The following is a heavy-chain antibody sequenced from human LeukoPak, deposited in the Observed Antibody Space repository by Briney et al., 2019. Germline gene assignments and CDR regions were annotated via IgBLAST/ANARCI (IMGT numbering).Heavy chain of an antibody. CDR3: AMRGGIAVAGTWNWFDP. V-gene: IGHV4-39*07. Sequence: PSETLSLTCTVSGGSISSGDYYWGWIRRPPGKGLDWIGTLYYSGSTHYNPSLRSRVTMSVDTSRNQFSLKLSSVTAADTAVYYCAMRGGIAVAGTWNWFDPWGQGTLVTVSS. J-gene: IGHJ5*02. CDR1: GGSISSGDYY. D-gene: IGHD6-19*01. CDR2: LYYSGST.